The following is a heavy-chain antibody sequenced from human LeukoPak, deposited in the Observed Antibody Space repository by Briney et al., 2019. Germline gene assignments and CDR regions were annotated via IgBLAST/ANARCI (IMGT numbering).Heavy chain of an antibody. CDR2: INPSGGST. V-gene: IGHV1-46*01. CDR1: GYTFTSYY. Sequence: ASVKVSCKASGYTFTSYYMHWVRQAPGQGLEWMGIINPSGGSTSYAQKFQGRVTMTRDMSTSTVYMELSSLISEDTAVYYCARGDGEGATIYAFDIWGQGTMVTVSS. D-gene: IGHD1-26*01. J-gene: IGHJ3*02. CDR3: ARGDGEGATIYAFDI.